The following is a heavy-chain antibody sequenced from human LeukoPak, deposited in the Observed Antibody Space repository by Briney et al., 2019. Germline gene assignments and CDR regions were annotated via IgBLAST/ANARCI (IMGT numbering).Heavy chain of an antibody. CDR1: GYTFSDYY. CDR2: INPNSGGT. D-gene: IGHD3-22*01. Sequence: ASVKVSCKASGYTFSDYYMHWVRQAPGQGLEWMGWINPNSGGTKYAQKFQGRVTTTRDTSIITVYMELSRLRSDDTAVYYCARSGYYDSSGFYYYYYMDVWGKGTTVTVSS. V-gene: IGHV1-2*02. CDR3: ARSGYYDSSGFYYYYYMDV. J-gene: IGHJ6*03.